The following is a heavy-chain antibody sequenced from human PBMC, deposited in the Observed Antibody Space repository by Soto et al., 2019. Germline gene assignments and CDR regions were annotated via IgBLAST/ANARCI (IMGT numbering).Heavy chain of an antibody. J-gene: IGHJ4*02. CDR1: GFTFSDYY. V-gene: IGHV3-11*06. Sequence: PGGSLRLSCAASGFTFSDYYMSWIRQAPGNGLEWVSYISSSSSYTNYADSVKGRFTISRDNAKNSLYLQMNSLRAEDTAVYYCARGPLNYYDSSGYYLDYWGQGTLVTVSS. CDR3: ARGPLNYYDSSGYYLDY. D-gene: IGHD3-22*01. CDR2: ISSSSSYT.